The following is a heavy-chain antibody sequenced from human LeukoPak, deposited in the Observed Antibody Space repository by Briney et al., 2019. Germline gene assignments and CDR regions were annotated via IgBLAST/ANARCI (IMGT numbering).Heavy chain of an antibody. D-gene: IGHD3-10*01. J-gene: IGHJ6*02. CDR1: GFTFSDYH. V-gene: IGHV3-11*01. Sequence: PGGSLRLSCTASGFTFSDYHMSWIRQAPGRGLEWVSYISSSGNPIHYTDSVRGRFTVSRDNATNSLYLHMNSLRAEDAAVYYCARSTDGSGSYYYYGMDVWGQGTTVTVSS. CDR2: ISSSGNPI. CDR3: ARSTDGSGSYYYYGMDV.